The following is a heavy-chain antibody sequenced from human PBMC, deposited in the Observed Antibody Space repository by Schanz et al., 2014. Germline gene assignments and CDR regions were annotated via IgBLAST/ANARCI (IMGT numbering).Heavy chain of an antibody. CDR3: ARGGRTAGAFDI. V-gene: IGHV3-33*01. Sequence: VQLVESGGGVVQSGGSLRLSCAASGFTFSNYGMHWVRQAPGKGLEWVAVIWNDGNKKYYSESVQGRFSISRDNSKNTLYLQMNSLRTEDTAVYYCARGGRTAGAFDIWGQGTMVTVSS. J-gene: IGHJ3*02. CDR1: GFTFSNYG. D-gene: IGHD1-1*01. CDR2: IWNDGNKK.